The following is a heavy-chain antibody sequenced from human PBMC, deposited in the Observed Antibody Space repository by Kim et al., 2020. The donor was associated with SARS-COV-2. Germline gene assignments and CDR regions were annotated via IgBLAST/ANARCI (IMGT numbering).Heavy chain of an antibody. CDR2: INTNTGNP. D-gene: IGHD3-22*01. V-gene: IGHV7-4-1*02. Sequence: ASVKVSCKASGYSFTRHAMNWVRQAPGQGLEWMGWINTNTGNPTYAQGFTGRFVFSLDTSVSTAYLQISSLKAEDTAVYYCARVQSFYYDRSGYNYWGQGTVVTVSS. CDR3: ARVQSFYYDRSGYNY. CDR1: GYSFTRHA. J-gene: IGHJ4*02.